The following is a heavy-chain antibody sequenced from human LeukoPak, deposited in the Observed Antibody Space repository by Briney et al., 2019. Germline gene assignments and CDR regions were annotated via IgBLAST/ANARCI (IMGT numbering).Heavy chain of an antibody. J-gene: IGHJ5*02. V-gene: IGHV3-7*04. CDR2: INEEGSEI. CDR1: GFTFSRSW. CDR3: VRAHHPGGWFDP. D-gene: IGHD3-10*01. Sequence: GGSLRLSCAASGFTFSRSWMTWVRQAPGKGLEWVASINEEGSEIHYVDSVKGRFTISRDNAKDSLYLQMNSLTAEDTAMYYCVRAHHPGGWFDPWGQGTLVTVSS.